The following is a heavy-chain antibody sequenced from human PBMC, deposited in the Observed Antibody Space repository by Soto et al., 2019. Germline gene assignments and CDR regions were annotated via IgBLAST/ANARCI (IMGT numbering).Heavy chain of an antibody. CDR1: GYTFTTYG. Sequence: QVQLEQSGAELKKPGASVKVSCKTSGYTFTTYGFSWVRQAPGQGLEWMGWISVHSDTTEYARKFQGRVTMTTDTSTSTAYVELRSLRSDDSAVYYCEVRSSCTRDRCWRYFDSWGKGNLVTVSS. CDR3: EVRSSCTRDRCWRYFDS. V-gene: IGHV1-18*04. J-gene: IGHJ4*02. CDR2: ISVHSDTT. D-gene: IGHD2-8*01.